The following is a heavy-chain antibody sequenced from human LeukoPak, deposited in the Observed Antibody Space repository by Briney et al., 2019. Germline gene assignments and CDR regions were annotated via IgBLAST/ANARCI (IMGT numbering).Heavy chain of an antibody. CDR1: GLTFSSYS. J-gene: IGHJ1*01. CDR2: ISASSTTI. Sequence: GSLRLSCAASGLTFSSYSMNWVRQAPGKRLEWVSYISASSTTIYYADSVKGRFTISRDNAKNSLYLQMNSLRAEDTAVYYCARAWREAAAFVYFHHWGQGTLVTVSS. D-gene: IGHD6-13*01. CDR3: ARAWREAAAFVYFHH. V-gene: IGHV3-48*01.